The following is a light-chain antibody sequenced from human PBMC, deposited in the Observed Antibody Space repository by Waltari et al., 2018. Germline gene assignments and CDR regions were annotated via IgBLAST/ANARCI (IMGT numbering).Light chain of an antibody. CDR1: SLRSYY. CDR2: GQN. Sequence: SELTQDPAVSVALGPTVRITCHGDSLRSYYASWYQQKPGQAPVLFIYGQNNRPSGIPGRFSGSSSGNTASLTLTGAQAEDEADYYCNSRDSSGNHVVFGGGTKLTVL. J-gene: IGLJ2*01. CDR3: NSRDSSGNHVV. V-gene: IGLV3-19*01.